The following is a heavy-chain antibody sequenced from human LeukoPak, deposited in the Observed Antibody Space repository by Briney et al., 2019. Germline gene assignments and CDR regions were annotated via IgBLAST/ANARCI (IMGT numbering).Heavy chain of an antibody. Sequence: SVKVSCKASGGTFSSYAISWVRQAPGQGLEWMGRIIPILGTANYAQKFQGRVTITADKSTSTAYMELSSLRSEDTAVYYCASRVLRYFDWSQTDYYYGMDVWGQGTTVTVSS. CDR3: ASRVLRYFDWSQTDYYYGMDV. CDR1: GGTFSSYA. D-gene: IGHD3-9*01. CDR2: IIPILGTA. V-gene: IGHV1-69*04. J-gene: IGHJ6*02.